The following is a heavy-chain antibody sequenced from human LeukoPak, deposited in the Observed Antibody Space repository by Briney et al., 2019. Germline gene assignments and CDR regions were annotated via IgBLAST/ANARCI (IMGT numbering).Heavy chain of an antibody. Sequence: GASVKVSCKASGYTFTIYGISWVRQAPGQGLEWMGWIIAYNGNTNYAQKLQGRVTMTTDTSTSTAYMELRRLRSDDTAVYYCARAPPYCSSTSCSPGWFDPWGQGTLVTVSS. CDR2: IIAYNGNT. J-gene: IGHJ5*02. CDR1: GYTFTIYG. D-gene: IGHD2-2*01. V-gene: IGHV1-18*01. CDR3: ARAPPYCSSTSCSPGWFDP.